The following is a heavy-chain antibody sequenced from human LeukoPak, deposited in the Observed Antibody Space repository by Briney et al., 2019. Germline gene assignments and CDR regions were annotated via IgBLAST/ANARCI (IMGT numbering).Heavy chain of an antibody. J-gene: IGHJ4*02. CDR1: GGSISSGTYY. Sequence: SETLSLTCTVSGGSISSGTYYWSWIRQPPGKGLEWIGEINHSGSTNYNPSLKSRVTISVDTSKNQFSLKLSSVTAADTAVYYCARHRKGTNGLRYFDWLPAPFDYWGQGTLVTVSS. V-gene: IGHV4-39*01. D-gene: IGHD3-9*01. CDR3: ARHRKGTNGLRYFDWLPAPFDY. CDR2: INHSGST.